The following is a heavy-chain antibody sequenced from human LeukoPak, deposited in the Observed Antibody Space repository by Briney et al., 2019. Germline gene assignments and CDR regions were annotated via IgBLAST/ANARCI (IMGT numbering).Heavy chain of an antibody. V-gene: IGHV4-59*01. J-gene: IGHJ4*02. CDR2: IYYSGST. CDR3: ARSQGYFDY. CDR1: GGSISSYY. Sequence: SETLSLTCTVSGGSISSYYWSWIRQPPGKGLEWIGYIYYSGSTNYNPSLRSRVTISVDTSKNQFSLKLSSVTAADTAVYYCARSQGYFDYWGQGTLVTVSS.